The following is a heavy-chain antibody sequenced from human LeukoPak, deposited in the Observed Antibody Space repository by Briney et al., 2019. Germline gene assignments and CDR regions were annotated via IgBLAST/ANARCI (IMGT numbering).Heavy chain of an antibody. CDR1: GFAFSAYW. J-gene: IGHJ4*02. CDR3: VRDLVFVWTPGDDFDF. Sequence: QPGGSLRLSCAASGFAFSAYWMHWVRQAPGKGLEWVSRINEDATTISYADSVEGRFIISRDNSKKSLYLQMNNLRAEDTAVYYCVRDLVFVWTPGDDFDFWGQGTLVTVSS. CDR2: INEDATTI. D-gene: IGHD3-16*01. V-gene: IGHV3-74*01.